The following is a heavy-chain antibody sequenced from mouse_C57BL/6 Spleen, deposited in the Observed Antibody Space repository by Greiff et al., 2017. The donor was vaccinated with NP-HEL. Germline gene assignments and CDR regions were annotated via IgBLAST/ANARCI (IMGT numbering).Heavy chain of an antibody. CDR1: GYAFSSSW. CDR2: IYPGDGDT. Sequence: QVQLQQSGPELVKPGASVKISCKASGYAFSSSWMNWVKQRPGKGLEWIGRIYPGDGDTNYNGKFKGKATLTADKSSSTAYMQLSSLRTEDSAVYFCARGDYGSSHWYFDVWGTGTTVTVSS. V-gene: IGHV1-82*01. CDR3: ARGDYGSSHWYFDV. J-gene: IGHJ1*03. D-gene: IGHD1-1*01.